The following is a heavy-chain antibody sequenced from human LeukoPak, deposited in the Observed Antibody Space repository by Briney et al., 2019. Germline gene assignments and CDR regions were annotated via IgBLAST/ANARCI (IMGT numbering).Heavy chain of an antibody. CDR2: ISWNSCSI. J-gene: IGHJ3*02. V-gene: IGHV3-9*01. CDR1: GFTFEDYA. D-gene: IGHD3-16*01. Sequence: SLRHSCAASGFTFEDYAMHWVRQALGKGVEWVSGISWNSCSIGYADSVKGRFTISRDNAKNSLYLQMNSLRAEDTALYYCAKDLHWGSKDAFDIWGQGTMVTVSS. CDR3: AKDLHWGSKDAFDI.